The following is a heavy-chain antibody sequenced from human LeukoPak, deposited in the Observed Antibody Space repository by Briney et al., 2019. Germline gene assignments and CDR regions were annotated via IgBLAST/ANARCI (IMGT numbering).Heavy chain of an antibody. CDR3: ASGIGVGDSFDI. CDR2: INSDARTT. D-gene: IGHD3-3*01. V-gene: IGHV3-74*01. CDR1: GFTFSSYA. Sequence: PGGSLRLSCAASGFTFSSYAMSWVRQAPGKGLVWVSRINSDARTTNYADSVQGRFTISRDNAKNTLYLQMNSLRVEDTAVYYCASGIGVGDSFDIWGQGTMVTVSS. J-gene: IGHJ3*02.